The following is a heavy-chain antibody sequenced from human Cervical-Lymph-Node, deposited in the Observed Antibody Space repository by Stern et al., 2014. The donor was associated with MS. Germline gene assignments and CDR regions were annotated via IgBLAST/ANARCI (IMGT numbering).Heavy chain of an antibody. D-gene: IGHD3-22*01. CDR3: ARAYYYDTGGYYYGDPPDAFDI. V-gene: IGHV1-18*01. CDR1: GYTFNSYG. Sequence: VQLVQSGAEVKKPGASVKVSCKASGYTFNSYGISWVRQAPGQGLEWMGWMSTYDGNTHHAQNFQGRVTMTIDTATTTAYMHLGSLRSDDTAMYYCARAYYYDTGGYYYGDPPDAFDIWGHGTMVTVSS. CDR2: MSTYDGNT. J-gene: IGHJ3*02.